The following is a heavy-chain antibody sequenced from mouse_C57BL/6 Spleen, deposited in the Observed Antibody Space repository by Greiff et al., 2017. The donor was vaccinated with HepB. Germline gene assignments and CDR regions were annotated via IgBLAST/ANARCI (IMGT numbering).Heavy chain of an antibody. D-gene: IGHD2-10*02. J-gene: IGHJ2*01. CDR1: GFTSSDYY. Sequence: EVKLVESEGGLVQPGSSMKLSCTASGFTSSDYYMAWVRQVPEKGLEWVANINYDGSSTYYLDSLKSRFIISRDNAKNILYLQMSSLKSEDTATYYCAREGGYGNYVSYYFDYWGQGTTLTVSS. CDR2: INYDGSST. CDR3: AREGGYGNYVSYYFDY. V-gene: IGHV5-16*01.